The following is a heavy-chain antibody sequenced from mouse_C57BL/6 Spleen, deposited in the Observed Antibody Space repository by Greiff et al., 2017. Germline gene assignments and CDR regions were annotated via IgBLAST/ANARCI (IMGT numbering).Heavy chain of an antibody. CDR2: IDPENGDT. CDR1: GFNIKDDY. Sequence: VQLQQSGAELVRPGASVKLSCTASGFNIKDDYMHWVKQRPEQGLEWIGWIDPENGDTEYASKFQGKATITADTSSNPAYLQLRSLTSEDTAVYYCTKPTVTYFDYWGQGTTLTVSS. D-gene: IGHD1-1*01. V-gene: IGHV14-4*01. CDR3: TKPTVTYFDY. J-gene: IGHJ2*01.